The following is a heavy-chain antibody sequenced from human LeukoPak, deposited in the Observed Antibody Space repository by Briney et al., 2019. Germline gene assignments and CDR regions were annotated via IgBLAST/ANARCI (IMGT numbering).Heavy chain of an antibody. CDR1: GFTFSNYN. D-gene: IGHD1-14*01. CDR3: ARDRAGFDY. CDR2: ISSSSSTI. J-gene: IGHJ4*02. V-gene: IGHV3-48*04. Sequence: GGSLRLSCAASGFTFSNYNMNWVRQAPGKGLEWVSYISSSSSTIYYADSMKGRFTISRDNAKNSLYLQMNSLRAEDTAVYYCARDRAGFDYWGQGTLVTVSS.